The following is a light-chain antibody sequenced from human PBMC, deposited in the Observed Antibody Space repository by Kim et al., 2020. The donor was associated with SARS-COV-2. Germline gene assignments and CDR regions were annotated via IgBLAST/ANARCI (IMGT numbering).Light chain of an antibody. J-gene: IGKJ1*01. Sequence: LSLSPGERATLSCRASQSVSSSYLAWYQQKPGQAPRLLIYGASSRATGIPDRFSGSGSGTDFTLTISRLEPEDFAVYYCQQNGGGFGQGTKVDIK. CDR2: GAS. V-gene: IGKV3-20*01. CDR3: QQNGGG. CDR1: QSVSSSY.